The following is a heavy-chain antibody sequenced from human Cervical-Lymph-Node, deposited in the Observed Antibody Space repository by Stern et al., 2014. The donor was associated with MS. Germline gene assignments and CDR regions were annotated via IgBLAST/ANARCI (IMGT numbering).Heavy chain of an antibody. V-gene: IGHV3-33*01. CDR3: ARDLSSSGYYSDSCFDF. D-gene: IGHD3-22*01. CDR2: MWYDGKTE. Sequence: VQLLQSGGGVVQPGTSLRLSCATSGFSLSGYAMHWVRQAPGKGLEWVAVMWYDGKTEYYADSERGRFTISRDDSKSTLYLEMNSLRDEDTAVYYCARDLSSSGYYSDSCFDFWGQGTLVTVSS. CDR1: GFSLSGYA. J-gene: IGHJ4*02.